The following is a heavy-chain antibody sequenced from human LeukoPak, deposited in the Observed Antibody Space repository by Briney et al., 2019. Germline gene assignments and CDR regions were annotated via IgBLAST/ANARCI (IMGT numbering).Heavy chain of an antibody. V-gene: IGHV4-38-2*01. J-gene: IGHJ4*02. CDR3: ARVLGGSSPFDY. Sequence: SETLSLTCAVSGYSIGSGYYWGWIRQPPGKGLEWIGSIYHSGTTHYNPSLKSRVTISVDTSKNQFSLKLSSVTAADTAIYYCARVLGGSSPFDYWGQGTLVTVSS. D-gene: IGHD1-26*01. CDR2: IYHSGTT. CDR1: GYSIGSGYY.